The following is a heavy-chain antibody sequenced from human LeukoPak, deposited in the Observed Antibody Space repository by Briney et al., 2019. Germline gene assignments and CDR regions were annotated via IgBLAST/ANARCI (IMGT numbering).Heavy chain of an antibody. D-gene: IGHD6-19*01. CDR3: AKDSTYSSGWPHYFDY. CDR2: ISESGGNT. V-gene: IGHV3-23*01. J-gene: IGHJ4*02. CDR1: GFTFSSYA. Sequence: GGSLRLSCAASGFTFSSYAMSWVRQAQGQGLEWVSAISESGGNTYYADSVKGRFTISRDNSKNTLYLQMNSLRAEDTAVYYCAKDSTYSSGWPHYFDYWGQGTLVTVSS.